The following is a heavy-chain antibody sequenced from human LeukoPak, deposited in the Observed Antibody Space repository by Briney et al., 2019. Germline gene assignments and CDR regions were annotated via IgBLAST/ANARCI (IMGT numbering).Heavy chain of an antibody. CDR3: ARGPGYSSSWYIR. J-gene: IGHJ4*02. CDR2: ISWSSSYI. Sequence: GGSLRLSCAASGFTFRSYNMNWVRQAPGKGLVWVSSISWSSSYIYYADSVKGRFTISRDNAKNSLYLQMNSLRAEDTAVYYCARGPGYSSSWYIRWGQGTLVTVSS. D-gene: IGHD6-13*01. V-gene: IGHV3-21*01. CDR1: GFTFRSYN.